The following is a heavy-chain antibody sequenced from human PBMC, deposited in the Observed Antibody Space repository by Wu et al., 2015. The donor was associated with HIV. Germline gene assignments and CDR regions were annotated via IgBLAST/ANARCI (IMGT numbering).Heavy chain of an antibody. CDR2: INPSGGDT. CDR1: GYTFTTYY. CDR3: ARAPGSVRQFDS. V-gene: IGHV1-46*01. J-gene: IGHJ5*01. D-gene: IGHD3-10*01. Sequence: QVQLLQSGAEVKKPGASVNISCKASGYTFTTYYMHWVRQAPGQGLEWMGIINPSGGDTMYAQNFQGRITMTRDTSTGTVYMQLNSLRSEDTAVYFCARAPGSVRQFDSWGQGTPGHRLL.